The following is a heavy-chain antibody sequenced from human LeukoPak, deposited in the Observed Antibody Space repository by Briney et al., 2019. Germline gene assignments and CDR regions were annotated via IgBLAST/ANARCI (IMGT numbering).Heavy chain of an antibody. CDR3: VKDRWVDY. CDR1: GFSFSSYA. CDR2: ISSDGGKT. D-gene: IGHD4-23*01. Sequence: PGGSLGLSCSTSGFSFSSYAMHWVRQAPGKGLEYVSSISSDGGKTYYPDSVKARFTISRDNSKSTLYLQMSSLRTEDTAVYYCVKDRWVDYWGQGILVTVSS. V-gene: IGHV3-64D*09. J-gene: IGHJ4*02.